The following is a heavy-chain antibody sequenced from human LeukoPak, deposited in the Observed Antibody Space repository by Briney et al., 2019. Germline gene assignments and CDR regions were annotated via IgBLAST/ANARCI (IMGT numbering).Heavy chain of an antibody. CDR2: ISSSSSTI. J-gene: IGHJ4*02. CDR3: AKGRKGWLIRWLDY. V-gene: IGHV3-48*04. CDR1: GFTFSSYA. Sequence: GRSLRLSCAASGFTFSSYAMHWVRQAPGKGLEWVSYISSSSSTIYYADSVKGRFTISRDNAKNSLYLQMNSLRAEDTALYYCAKGRKGWLIRWLDYWGQGTLVTVSS. D-gene: IGHD6-19*01.